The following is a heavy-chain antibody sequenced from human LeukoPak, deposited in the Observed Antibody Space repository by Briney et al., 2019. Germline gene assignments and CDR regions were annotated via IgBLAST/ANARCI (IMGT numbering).Heavy chain of an antibody. CDR2: IYYSGST. CDR1: GGSISSGDYY. CDR3: ARVFGRSGQRYYYYMDV. V-gene: IGHV4-30-4*08. J-gene: IGHJ6*03. D-gene: IGHD3-3*01. Sequence: PSETLSLTCTVSGGSISSGDYYWSWLRQPPGKGLEWIGYIYYSGSTYYNPSLKSRVNISVAPSKPQFSLKLSSVTGADTAVYYCARVFGRSGQRYYYYMDVWGKGTTVTVSS.